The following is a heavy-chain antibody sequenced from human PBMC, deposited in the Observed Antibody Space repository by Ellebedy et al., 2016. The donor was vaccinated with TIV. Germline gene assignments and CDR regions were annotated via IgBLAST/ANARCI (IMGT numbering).Heavy chain of an antibody. J-gene: IGHJ4*02. CDR1: GGTISSTNYY. V-gene: IGHV4-39*07. Sequence: SETLSLXCNVSGGTISSTNYYWGWIRQSPEKGLEWIGSIYHSGSTYYNPSLKSRLTISLDTTKNQFSLRLDSVTAADTAVYYWASSPSGYEIPYWGQGTLVTVSS. CDR3: ASSPSGYEIPY. CDR2: IYHSGST. D-gene: IGHD5-12*01.